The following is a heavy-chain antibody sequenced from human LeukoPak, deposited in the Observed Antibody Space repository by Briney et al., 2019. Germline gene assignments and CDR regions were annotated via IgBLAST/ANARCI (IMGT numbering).Heavy chain of an antibody. V-gene: IGHV3-13*01. Sequence: GGSLRLSCAATGLTFSSYDMHWVRKATGKGLEWASAIGTAGDTYYPGSVKGRFTISRENAKNSLYLQMNSLRVGDTAIYYCVRVVRGPKDSYFDYWGQGTLVTVSS. CDR3: VRVVRGPKDSYFDY. D-gene: IGHD3-10*01. CDR2: IGTAGDT. CDR1: GLTFSSYD. J-gene: IGHJ4*02.